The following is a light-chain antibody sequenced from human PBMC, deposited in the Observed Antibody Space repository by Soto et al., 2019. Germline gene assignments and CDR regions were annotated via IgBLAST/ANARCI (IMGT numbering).Light chain of an antibody. V-gene: IGKV1-39*01. CDR3: QQTYSTPFT. CDR2: AAS. Sequence: DIQMTQSPSSLSASVGDRVTITCRASQGINKYINWYQQKPGKAPKLLINAASSLQSGVPSRFSGSGSGTDFTLTISNLQPEDFATYYCQQTYSTPFTFGPGTKVDIK. CDR1: QGINKY. J-gene: IGKJ3*01.